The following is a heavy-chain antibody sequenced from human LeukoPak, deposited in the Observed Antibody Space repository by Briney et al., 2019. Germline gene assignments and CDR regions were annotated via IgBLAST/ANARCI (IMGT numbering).Heavy chain of an antibody. D-gene: IGHD3-10*01. CDR2: ISSSGSTI. J-gene: IGHJ6*03. Sequence: QPGGSLRLSCAASGFTFSSYEMNWVRQAPGKGLEWVSYISSSGSTIYYADSEKGRFTISRDNAKNSLYLQMNSLRAEDTAVYYCARAGRYVVRGVDGNMDVWGKGTTVTVSS. CDR3: ARAGRYVVRGVDGNMDV. V-gene: IGHV3-48*03. CDR1: GFTFSSYE.